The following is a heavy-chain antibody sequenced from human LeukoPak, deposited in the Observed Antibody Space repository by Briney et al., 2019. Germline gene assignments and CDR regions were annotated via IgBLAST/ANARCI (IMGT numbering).Heavy chain of an antibody. CDR2: IYPGDYDT. Sequence: GESLKIPRKGSRYSFTSYLIGWVPQMPGKGLGWIGIIYPGDYDTRYSPSFQGQVTISAEKSISTAYMQWRSLKASENEMYYCGRHPVPIVRAAEYNWFDPWGQGTLVTVSS. J-gene: IGHJ5*02. V-gene: IGHV5-51*01. CDR3: GRHPVPIVRAAEYNWFDP. CDR1: RYSFTSYL. D-gene: IGHD2/OR15-2a*01.